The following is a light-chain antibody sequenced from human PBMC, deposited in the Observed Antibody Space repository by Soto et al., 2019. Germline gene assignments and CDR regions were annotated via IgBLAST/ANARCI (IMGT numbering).Light chain of an antibody. J-gene: IGKJ1*01. CDR2: GAS. V-gene: IGKV3-15*01. CDR3: QQYNNWPRT. CDR1: QSVSSN. Sequence: EIVMTQSPATLSVSPGERATLSCRASQSVSSNLAWYQQKPGQAPRLLIYGASTRATGIPVRFSGSGSGTEFTLTISSLQSEDFGVYYCQQYNNWPRTFGQGTKVDI.